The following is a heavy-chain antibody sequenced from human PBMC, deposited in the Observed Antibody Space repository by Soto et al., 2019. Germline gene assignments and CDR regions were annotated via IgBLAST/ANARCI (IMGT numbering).Heavy chain of an antibody. CDR1: GFSLSTSRVG. J-gene: IGHJ4*02. CDR2: IYWDDDK. V-gene: IGHV2-5*02. D-gene: IGHD2-15*01. Sequence: QITLKESGPTLVKPTQTLTLTCTFSGFSLSTSRVGVGWIRQPPGKALEWIALIYWDDDKRYSPYLKSRLTITKATSKNQVVLTMTNMDPVDTATYYGANRRRGYGSGGSCYQFDYWGQGTLVTVSS. CDR3: ANRRRGYGSGGSCYQFDY.